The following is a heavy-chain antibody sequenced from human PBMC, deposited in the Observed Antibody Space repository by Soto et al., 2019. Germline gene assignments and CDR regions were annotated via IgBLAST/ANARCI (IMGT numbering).Heavy chain of an antibody. CDR3: AANGYTYGYHFDH. CDR2: IDPSDSST. Sequence: PGESLKISCKGSGYTFTSYWITWVRQMPGKGLEWMGRIDPSDSSTNYSPSFQGHVTISTDKSINTAHLQWSSLDVSDTAMYCCAANGYTYGYHFDHWGQGTQVTVSS. J-gene: IGHJ4*02. V-gene: IGHV5-10-1*01. CDR1: GYTFTSYW. D-gene: IGHD5-18*01.